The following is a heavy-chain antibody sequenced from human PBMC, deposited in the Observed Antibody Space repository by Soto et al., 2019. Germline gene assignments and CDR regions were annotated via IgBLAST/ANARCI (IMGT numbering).Heavy chain of an antibody. CDR2: ISAYNGNT. CDR1: GYTFTSYG. Sequence: ASVKVSCKASGYTFTSYGISWVRQAPGQGLEWMGWISAYNGNTNYAQKLQDRVTMTTDTSTSTVYMELRSLTSDDTAVYYCASAVLGATRRDHYYYGMDVWGQGTTVTVSS. CDR3: ASAVLGATRRDHYYYGMDV. V-gene: IGHV1-18*01. D-gene: IGHD1-26*01. J-gene: IGHJ6*02.